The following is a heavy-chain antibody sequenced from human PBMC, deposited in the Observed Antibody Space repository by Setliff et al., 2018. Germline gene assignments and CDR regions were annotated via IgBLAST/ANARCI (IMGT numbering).Heavy chain of an antibody. CDR3: ATGAYLDV. CDR1: GGSISRGGYY. Sequence: SETLSLTCTVSGGSISRGGYYWTWIRQHPGRGLEWIGYIYYSGSTYYSPPLKSRLSISVDTSKNQFSLKLSSVTAADTAVYYCATGAYLDVWGKGTAVTVSS. CDR2: IYYSGST. J-gene: IGHJ6*04. D-gene: IGHD2-21*01. V-gene: IGHV4-31*03.